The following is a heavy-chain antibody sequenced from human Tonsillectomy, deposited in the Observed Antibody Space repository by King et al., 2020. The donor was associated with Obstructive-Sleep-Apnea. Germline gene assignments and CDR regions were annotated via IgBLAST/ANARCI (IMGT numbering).Heavy chain of an antibody. CDR1: GYSIGSGYY. V-gene: IGHV4-38-2*02. CDR2: IYHSGST. CDR3: ARARQYSSSWYVGNWFDP. J-gene: IGHJ5*02. D-gene: IGHD6-13*01. Sequence: VQLQESGPGLVKPSETLSLTCTVSGYSIGSGYYWGWIRQPPGKGLEWIGSIYHSGSTYYNPSLKSRVTISVDTSKNQFSLKLSSVTAADTAVYYCARARQYSSSWYVGNWFDPWGQGTLVTVSS.